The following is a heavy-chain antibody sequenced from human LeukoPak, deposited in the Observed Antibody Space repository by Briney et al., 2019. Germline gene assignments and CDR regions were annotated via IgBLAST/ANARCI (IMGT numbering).Heavy chain of an antibody. CDR2: ISYSGDT. CDR1: GGSTSSYY. D-gene: IGHD6-13*01. J-gene: IGHJ6*03. V-gene: IGHV4-59*12. CDR3: ARDQSRIAAGRAMDV. Sequence: SETLSLTCTVSGGSTSSYYWSWIRQPPGKGLEWIGYISYSGDTNYNPSLKSRVTISLDTSKNQFSLKLSSVTAADTAVYYCARDQSRIAAGRAMDVWGKGTTVTVSS.